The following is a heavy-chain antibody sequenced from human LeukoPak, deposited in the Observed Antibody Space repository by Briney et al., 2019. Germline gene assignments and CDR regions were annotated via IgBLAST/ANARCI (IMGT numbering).Heavy chain of an antibody. Sequence: ASVKVSCKASGYTFTGYYMHWVRQAPGQGLEWMGWINPNSGGTNYAQKFQGRVTMTRDTSISTAYMELSRLRSDDTAVYYCAGDHYDFWSGYYKYNWFDPWGQGTLVTVS. CDR2: INPNSGGT. J-gene: IGHJ5*02. CDR3: AGDHYDFWSGYYKYNWFDP. CDR1: GYTFTGYY. V-gene: IGHV1-2*02. D-gene: IGHD3-3*01.